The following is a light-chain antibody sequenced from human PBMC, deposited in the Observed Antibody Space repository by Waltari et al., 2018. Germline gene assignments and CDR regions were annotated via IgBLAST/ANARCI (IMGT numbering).Light chain of an antibody. V-gene: IGKV1-5*03. J-gene: IGKJ1*01. CDR2: KAS. Sequence: DIRLTQSPSTLSASVGDRVTITCRASQAISNYLAWFQQKPGKAPEVLIHKASNLETGVPSRFSGSGSGTEVTLTIGSLQPDDSATYYCQQYNSYPWTFGPGTKVEIK. CDR3: QQYNSYPWT. CDR1: QAISNY.